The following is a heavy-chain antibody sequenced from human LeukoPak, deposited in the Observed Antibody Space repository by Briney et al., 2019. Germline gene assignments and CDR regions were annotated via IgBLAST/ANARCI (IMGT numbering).Heavy chain of an antibody. CDR1: GITLSNYG. CDR3: AGGGQRNWFDP. D-gene: IGHD3-16*01. Sequence: GGSLRLSCAVSGITLSNYGMSWVRQAPGKGLEWVAGISDRGSRTNYADSVKGRFTISTDHPKNTLYLQMNSLRAEDTAVYYCAGGGQRNWFDPWGQGTLVTVSS. J-gene: IGHJ5*02. V-gene: IGHV3-23*01. CDR2: ISDRGSRT.